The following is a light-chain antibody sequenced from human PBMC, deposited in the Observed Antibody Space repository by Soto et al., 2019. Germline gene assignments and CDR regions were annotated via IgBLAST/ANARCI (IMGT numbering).Light chain of an antibody. CDR3: GTWDTSLSAVV. J-gene: IGLJ2*01. CDR2: DTN. CDR1: RTNIGKNY. Sequence: QSVLTQPPSVSAAPGQKVTISCSGARTNIGKNYVSWYQQLPGAAPNLVIFDTNKRPSGIPDRFSGSKSGASAALDITALQTGDEADYYCGTWDTSLSAVVFGAGTKLTVL. V-gene: IGLV1-51*01.